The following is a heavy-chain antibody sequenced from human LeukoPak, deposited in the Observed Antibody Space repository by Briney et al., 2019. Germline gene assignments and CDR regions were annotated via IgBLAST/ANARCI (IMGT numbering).Heavy chain of an antibody. V-gene: IGHV1-69*05. CDR2: IIPIFGTA. Sequence: SVKVSCKASGGTFSSYAISWVRQAPGQGLEWMGGIIPIFGTANYAQKFQGRVTITTDESTSTAYMELSSLRSEDTAVYYCARSHQQLVYDAFDIWGQGTMVTVSS. CDR1: GGTFSSYA. CDR3: ARSHQQLVYDAFDI. J-gene: IGHJ3*02. D-gene: IGHD6-13*01.